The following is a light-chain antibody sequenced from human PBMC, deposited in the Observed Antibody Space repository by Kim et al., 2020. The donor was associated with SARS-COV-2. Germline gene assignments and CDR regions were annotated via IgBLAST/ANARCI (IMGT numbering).Light chain of an antibody. V-gene: IGKV3-20*01. J-gene: IGKJ2*01. CDR1: QSVSSGS. CDR3: QQYGSSPLYT. CDR2: GAS. Sequence: EIVLTQSPGTLSLSPGERATLSCRTSQSVSSGSLAWYQQKPGQAPRLLIFGASSRATGIPDRFSGSGSGTDFTLTISRLEPEDFAVYYCQQYGSSPLYTFGQGTKLE.